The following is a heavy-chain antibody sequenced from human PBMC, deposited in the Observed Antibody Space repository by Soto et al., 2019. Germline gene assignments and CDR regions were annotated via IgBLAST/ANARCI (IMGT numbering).Heavy chain of an antibody. CDR3: GRGFGELEYYYGMDV. CDR2: ISVHNDDT. J-gene: IGHJ6*02. V-gene: IGHV1-18*01. D-gene: IGHD3-10*01. CDR1: GYHFMNYG. Sequence: QVPLVQSGAEVKKPGASVKVSCKASGYHFMNYGISWVRQAPGQGLEWMGWISVHNDDTNYAQRFQGRISLTTDIPTSTVYMELRSLRSDDTAVYFCGRGFGELEYYYGMDVWGQGTTVTVSS.